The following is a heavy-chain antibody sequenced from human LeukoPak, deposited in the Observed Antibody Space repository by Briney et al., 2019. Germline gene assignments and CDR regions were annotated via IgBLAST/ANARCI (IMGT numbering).Heavy chain of an antibody. CDR1: GFTFSSYA. Sequence: GGSLRLSCTASGFTFSSYAMNWVRQAPGKGLEWVSGIGAGGTFTYYADSVKGRFTIFRDNSRNTLYLQMNSLRADDTAVYYCAKDPAYTTDGYYFDDWGQGTLVTVSS. J-gene: IGHJ4*02. CDR2: IGAGGTFT. CDR3: AKDPAYTTDGYYFDD. V-gene: IGHV3-23*01. D-gene: IGHD1-26*01.